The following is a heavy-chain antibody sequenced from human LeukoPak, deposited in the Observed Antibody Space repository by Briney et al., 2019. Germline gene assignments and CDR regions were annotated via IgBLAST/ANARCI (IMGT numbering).Heavy chain of an antibody. D-gene: IGHD5-12*01. V-gene: IGHV3-7*03. CDR3: AKNGWLRSSGLWGDY. CDR2: INPDGNKK. J-gene: IGHJ4*02. Sequence: GGSLRLSCAVSGLTFSSSWMDWVRQAPGKGLEWVASINPDGNKKYSADSVKGRFTISRDNSKSTLYLQMNSLRAEDTAIYYCAKNGWLRSSGLWGDYWGQGALVTVSS. CDR1: GLTFSSSW.